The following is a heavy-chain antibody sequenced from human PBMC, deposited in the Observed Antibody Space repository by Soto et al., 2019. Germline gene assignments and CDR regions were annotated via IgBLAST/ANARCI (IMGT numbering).Heavy chain of an antibody. V-gene: IGHV4-4*02. CDR1: GDSISSNNW. CDR3: AREMDTAVVFDY. J-gene: IGHJ4*02. D-gene: IGHD5-18*01. CDR2: IYHSGST. Sequence: SETLSLTCAVSGDSISSNNWWNWVRQAPGKGLEWIGEIYHSGSTNYNPSLKSRVTISVDKSKNQFSLNLTSVTAADTAVYYCAREMDTAVVFDYWGQGALVTVSS.